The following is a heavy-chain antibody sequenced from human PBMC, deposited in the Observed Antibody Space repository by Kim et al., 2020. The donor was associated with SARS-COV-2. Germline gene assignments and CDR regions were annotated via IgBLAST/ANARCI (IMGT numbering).Heavy chain of an antibody. J-gene: IGHJ4*02. D-gene: IGHD6-19*01. CDR3: ARRPGYSSCWYSR. V-gene: IGHV4-59*08. Sequence: YDPALNRRVTITVDTTKNQFSLKLSSVAAADAAVYYCARRPGYSSCWYSRWGQGTLVTVSS.